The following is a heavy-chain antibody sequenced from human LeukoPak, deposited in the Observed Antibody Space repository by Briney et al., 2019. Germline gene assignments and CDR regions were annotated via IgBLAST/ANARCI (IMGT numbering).Heavy chain of an antibody. V-gene: IGHV1-2*02. Sequence: ASVKVSCKASGYTFTDYYINWVRQAPGQGLEWMGWINSNSDGTNYAQKFQGRVTITRDTSISTAYMELSRLRSDDTAMYYCARGKGSITIFGVVITYPFDYWGQGTLVTVSS. CDR1: GYTFTDYY. D-gene: IGHD3-3*01. CDR2: INSNSDGT. J-gene: IGHJ4*02. CDR3: ARGKGSITIFGVVITYPFDY.